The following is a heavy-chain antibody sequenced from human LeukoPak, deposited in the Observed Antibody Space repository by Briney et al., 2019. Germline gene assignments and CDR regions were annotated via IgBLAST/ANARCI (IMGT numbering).Heavy chain of an antibody. CDR1: GYTFTSYD. CDR3: ARGNGYSSSWYPWVWFDP. Sequence: RGASAKVSCKASGYTFTSYDINWVRQATGQGLEWMGWMNPNSGNTGYAQKFQGRVTMTRNTSISTAYMELSSLRSEDTAVYYCARGNGYSSSWYPWVWFDPWGQGTLVTVSS. V-gene: IGHV1-8*01. D-gene: IGHD6-13*01. CDR2: MNPNSGNT. J-gene: IGHJ5*02.